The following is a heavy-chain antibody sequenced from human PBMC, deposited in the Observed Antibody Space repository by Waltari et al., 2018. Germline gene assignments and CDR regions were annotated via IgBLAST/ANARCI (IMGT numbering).Heavy chain of an antibody. V-gene: IGHV3-23*01. CDR3: AKRYSSSWYYFDY. CDR2: ISGSGGST. CDR1: GFTFSSYP. J-gene: IGHJ4*02. D-gene: IGHD6-13*01. Sequence: EVQLLESGGGLVQPGGSLRLSCAASGFTFSSYPMSWVRRAPGKGLEWVSAISGSGGSTYYSDSGKGQLTISRDNSKNTLYLKMNSLRAEDTAVYYCAKRYSSSWYYFDYWGQGTLVTVSS.